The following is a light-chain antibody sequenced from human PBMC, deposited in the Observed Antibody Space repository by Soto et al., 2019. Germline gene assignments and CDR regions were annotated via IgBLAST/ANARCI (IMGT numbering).Light chain of an antibody. CDR3: AAWDDSMSGYV. V-gene: IGLV1-44*01. CDR2: SNN. J-gene: IGLJ1*01. CDR1: SSNIGGNA. Sequence: QSVLTQPPSASGTPGQRVTISCSGSSSNIGGNAVNWYQQLPGTTPKLLIYSNNQRPSGVPDRFSGSKSGTSDSLAISGLQSEDEADYYCAAWDDSMSGYVFGTGTKVTVL.